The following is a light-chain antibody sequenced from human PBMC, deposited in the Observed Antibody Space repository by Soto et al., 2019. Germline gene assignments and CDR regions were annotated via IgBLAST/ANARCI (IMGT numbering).Light chain of an antibody. CDR2: DAS. J-gene: IGKJ5*01. CDR3: QQRNNWPRVT. CDR1: QSVSSY. V-gene: IGKV3-11*01. Sequence: EIVLTQSPATLTLSPGERATLSCRASQSVSSYLAWYQQKPGQAPRLLISDASIRATGIPARFSGSGSGTDFTLTISSLEPEDFAVYYCQQRNNWPRVTFGQGTRLEIK.